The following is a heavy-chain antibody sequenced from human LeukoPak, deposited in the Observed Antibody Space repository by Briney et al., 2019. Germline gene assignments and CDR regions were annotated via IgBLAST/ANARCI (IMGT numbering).Heavy chain of an antibody. CDR2: IDYSGYT. CDR1: GGSISSYY. Sequence: SETLSLTCTASGGSISSYYWSWIRQPPGKGLEWIGYIDYSGYTNYNPSLKSRVTISVDTSKNQFYLKLTSVTAADTAVYFCARGGYYGSGNDFRFDPWGQGTLVTVSS. D-gene: IGHD3-10*01. J-gene: IGHJ5*02. CDR3: ARGGYYGSGNDFRFDP. V-gene: IGHV4-59*13.